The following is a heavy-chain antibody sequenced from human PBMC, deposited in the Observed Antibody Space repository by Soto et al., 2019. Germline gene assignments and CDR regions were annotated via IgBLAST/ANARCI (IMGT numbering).Heavy chain of an antibody. CDR1: GGSVSSGSYY. CDR3: ARDGGYSGYDSFGNYYYYGMDV. Sequence: SETLSLTCTVSGGSVSSGSYYWSWIRQPPGKGLEWIGYIYYSGSTNYNPSLESRVTISVDTSKNQFSLKLSSVTAADTAVYYCARDGGYSGYDSFGNYYYYGMDVWGQGTTVTVSS. J-gene: IGHJ6*02. CDR2: IYYSGST. D-gene: IGHD5-12*01. V-gene: IGHV4-61*01.